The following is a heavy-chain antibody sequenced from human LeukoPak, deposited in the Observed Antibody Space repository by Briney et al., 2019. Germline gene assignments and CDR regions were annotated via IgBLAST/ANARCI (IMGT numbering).Heavy chain of an antibody. V-gene: IGHV3-30*18. CDR2: ILYDGSSK. Sequence: GKSLRLSCAASGFSFSSYGMHWVRQAPGKGLEWVAVILYDGSSKYYADSVKGRFTISRDNSKNTLYLQMNSLRAEDTAVYYCAKGYGGAFDYWGQGTLVTVSS. CDR1: GFSFSSYG. J-gene: IGHJ4*02. CDR3: AKGYGGAFDY. D-gene: IGHD4-23*01.